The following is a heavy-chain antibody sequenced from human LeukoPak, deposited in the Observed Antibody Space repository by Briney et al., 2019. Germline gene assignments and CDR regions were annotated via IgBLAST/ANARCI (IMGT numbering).Heavy chain of an antibody. CDR1: GYTFTGYY. V-gene: IGHV1-2*02. Sequence: ASVKVSCKASGYTFTGYYMHWVRQAPGHGLEWMGWIQPYSGDTNYPQRFEGRVTMTRDTSISTAYMEVTMLTSDDTAVYYCARDAGTGGIDYWGQGTLVTVSS. J-gene: IGHJ4*02. CDR2: IQPYSGDT. D-gene: IGHD1-1*01. CDR3: ARDAGTGGIDY.